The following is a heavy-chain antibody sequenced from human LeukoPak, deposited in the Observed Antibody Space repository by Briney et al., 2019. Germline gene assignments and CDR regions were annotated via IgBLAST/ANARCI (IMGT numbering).Heavy chain of an antibody. Sequence: PGRSLRLSCAASGFTFSSYGMHWVRQAPGKGLEWVAVIWYDGSNKYYADSVKGRFTISRDNSKNTLYLQMNSLRAEDTAVYYCARDKYCSSTSCCVVRDYYYGMDVWGQGTTVTVSS. D-gene: IGHD2-2*01. CDR3: ARDKYCSSTSCCVVRDYYYGMDV. J-gene: IGHJ6*02. CDR1: GFTFSSYG. CDR2: IWYDGSNK. V-gene: IGHV3-33*01.